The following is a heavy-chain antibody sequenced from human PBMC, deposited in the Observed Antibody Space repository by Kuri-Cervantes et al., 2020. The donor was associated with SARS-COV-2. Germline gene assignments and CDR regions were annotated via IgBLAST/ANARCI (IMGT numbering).Heavy chain of an antibody. Sequence: SVKVSCKGSGGSFNNYGINFVRQVPGQGLEWVGGITPLFGATDNAQKSKGRVTFTADKSTNTAYMELGSLKSDDTAVHYCARGTGTKPGLGYFDSWGQGTLVTVSS. CDR3: ARGTGTKPGLGYFDS. D-gene: IGHD1-7*01. V-gene: IGHV1-69*06. CDR1: GGSFNNYG. J-gene: IGHJ4*02. CDR2: ITPLFGAT.